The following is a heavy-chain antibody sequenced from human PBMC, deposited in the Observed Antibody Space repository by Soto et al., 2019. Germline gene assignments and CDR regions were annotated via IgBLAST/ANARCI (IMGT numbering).Heavy chain of an antibody. Sequence: GGSLRLSCAASGFTFSSYAMHWVRQAPGKGLEWVAVISYDGSNKYYAGSVKGRFTISRDNSKNTLYLQMNSLRAEDTAVYFCARRHGLDIDAYYWGQGILVTAPQ. CDR3: ARRHGLDIDAYY. V-gene: IGHV3-30-3*01. CDR1: GFTFSSYA. CDR2: ISYDGSNK. D-gene: IGHD3-10*01. J-gene: IGHJ4*02.